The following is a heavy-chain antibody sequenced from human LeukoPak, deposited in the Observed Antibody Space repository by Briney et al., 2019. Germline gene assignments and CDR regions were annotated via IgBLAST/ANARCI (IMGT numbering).Heavy chain of an antibody. V-gene: IGHV3-21*01. CDR3: ARDLSESVSRHWSDP. CDR2: ISSSSSYI. J-gene: IGHJ5*02. D-gene: IGHD5/OR15-5a*01. CDR1: GFTFRTYS. Sequence: PGGSLRLSCAASGFTFRTYSMNWVRQAPGKGLEWVSSISSSSSYIYYADSVKARFTISRDNAKSSLYLQMNSLRAEDTAVYYCARDLSESVSRHWSDPWGQGTLVTVSS.